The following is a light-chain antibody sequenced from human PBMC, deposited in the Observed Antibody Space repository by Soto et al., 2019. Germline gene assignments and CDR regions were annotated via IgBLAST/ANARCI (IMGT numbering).Light chain of an antibody. CDR3: SSYTSSNTLEV. J-gene: IGLJ1*01. Sequence: QSALTQPASVSGSPGQSITISCTGTSGDIGSYTYVSWYQQYPGKAPKLLIYEVSYRPSGVSNRFSGSKSGNTASLTISGLQAEDEADYYCSSYTSSNTLEVFGFGTKLTVL. CDR2: EVS. CDR1: SGDIGSYTY. V-gene: IGLV2-14*01.